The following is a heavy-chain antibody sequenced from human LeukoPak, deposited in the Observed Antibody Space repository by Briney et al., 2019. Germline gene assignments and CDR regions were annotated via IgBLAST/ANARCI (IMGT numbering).Heavy chain of an antibody. CDR2: IYYSGST. D-gene: IGHD6-13*01. J-gene: IGHJ4*02. CDR3: ARHDSSSWSPFDY. V-gene: IGHV4-61*05. CDR1: GGSISSTSYY. Sequence: SETLSLTCIVSGGSISSTSYYWGWLRQPPGKGLEWIGYIYYSGSTNYNPSLKSRVTISVDTSKNQFSLKLSSVTAADTAVYYCARHDSSSWSPFDYWGQGTLVTVSS.